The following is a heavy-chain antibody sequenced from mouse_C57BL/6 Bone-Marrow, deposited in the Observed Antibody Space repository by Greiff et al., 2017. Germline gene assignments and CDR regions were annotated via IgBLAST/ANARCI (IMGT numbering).Heavy chain of an antibody. CDR2: ISYDGSN. J-gene: IGHJ2*01. Sequence: EVKLQESGPGLVKPSQSLSLTCSVTGYSITSGYYWNWIRQFPGNKLEWMGYISYDGSNNYNPSLKNRISITRDTSKNQFFLKLNSVTTEDTATYYCARDHMEKQTAHYWGQGTTLTVSS. V-gene: IGHV3-6*01. CDR1: GYSITSGYY. D-gene: IGHD3-2*01. CDR3: ARDHMEKQTAHY.